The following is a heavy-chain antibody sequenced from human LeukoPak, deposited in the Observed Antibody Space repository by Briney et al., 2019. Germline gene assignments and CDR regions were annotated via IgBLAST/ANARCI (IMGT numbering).Heavy chain of an antibody. J-gene: IGHJ3*02. Sequence: SETLSLTCAVYGGSFSGYYWSWIRQPPGKGLEWIGYIYYSGSTDYNPSLKSRVTISVDTSKNQFSLKLSSVTAADTAVYYCARRANSGFDAFDIWGQGTMVTVSS. V-gene: IGHV4-59*01. CDR1: GGSFSGYY. CDR2: IYYSGST. CDR3: ARRANSGFDAFDI. D-gene: IGHD3-22*01.